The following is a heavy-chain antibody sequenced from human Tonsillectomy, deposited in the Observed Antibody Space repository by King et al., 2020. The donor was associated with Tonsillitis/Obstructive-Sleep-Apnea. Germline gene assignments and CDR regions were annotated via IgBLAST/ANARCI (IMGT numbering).Heavy chain of an antibody. V-gene: IGHV4-39*01. CDR1: GGSISSSSYY. Sequence: QLQESGPGLVKPSETLSLTCTVSGGSISSSSYYWGWNRQPTGQGLEWIWSIDYSGSTYYNPSLKSRVTISVDTSKNQFSLKLSSVTAADSAVYYCARPVRSASDYFDSWGQGTLVTVSS. CDR3: ARPVRSASDYFDS. CDR2: IDYSGST. J-gene: IGHJ4*02.